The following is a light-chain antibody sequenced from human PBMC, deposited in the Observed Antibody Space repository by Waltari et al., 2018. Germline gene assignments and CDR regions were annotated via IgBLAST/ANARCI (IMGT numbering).Light chain of an antibody. J-gene: IGKJ4*02. V-gene: IGKV1-12*01. CDR1: QGISSW. Sequence: IQLTQSPSSVPASVGDTVTFTCRASQGISSWLAWFQQKPGRAPKLLMYAASSSPTGVPSRFSGSGSGTDFTLTISRLEPEDFAIYYCQQDSSFPVTFGRGTKVEIK. CDR2: AAS. CDR3: QQDSSFPVT.